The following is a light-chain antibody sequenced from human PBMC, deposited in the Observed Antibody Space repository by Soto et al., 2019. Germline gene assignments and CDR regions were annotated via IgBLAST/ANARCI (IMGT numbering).Light chain of an antibody. CDR3: EQYGSSPRT. CDR2: GIS. V-gene: IGKV3-20*01. Sequence: IVLTQSPGTLSLSPGERATLFCRASQSVTSKYFAWYQQKPGPAPRLLIYGISDRATGIPDRFSGSGSGTDFTLTISRLEPEDFAVYYCEQYGSSPRTFGQGTKVEIK. CDR1: QSVTSKY. J-gene: IGKJ1*01.